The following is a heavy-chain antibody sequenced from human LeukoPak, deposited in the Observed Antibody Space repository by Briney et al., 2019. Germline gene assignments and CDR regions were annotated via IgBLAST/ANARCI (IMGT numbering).Heavy chain of an antibody. CDR2: INPSGGST. V-gene: IGHV1-46*01. D-gene: IGHD5-18*01. Sequence: GASVKVSCKASGYTFTSYYMHWVRQAPGQGLEWMGIINPSGGSTSYAQKFQGRVTMTRDTSTSTVYMELSSLRSEDTAVYYCARDLQGDSVDTATVTWVHWGQGTLVTVSS. CDR3: ARDLQGDSVDTATVTWVH. J-gene: IGHJ4*02. CDR1: GYTFTSYY.